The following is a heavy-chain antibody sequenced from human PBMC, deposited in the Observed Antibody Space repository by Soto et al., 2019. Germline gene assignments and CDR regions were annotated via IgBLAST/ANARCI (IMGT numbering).Heavy chain of an antibody. CDR1: GLSFSNSW. V-gene: IGHV3-7*01. Sequence: GGSLRLSCEVSGLSFSNSWMGWVHQAPGKGLEWVANIKNDGSDKYYVDSVKGRFTISRDNAKNALYLQMNSLRAEDTAVYYCVKDHGTAMVRGGLDSWGQGALVTVSS. D-gene: IGHD3-10*01. J-gene: IGHJ4*02. CDR3: VKDHGTAMVRGGLDS. CDR2: IKNDGSDK.